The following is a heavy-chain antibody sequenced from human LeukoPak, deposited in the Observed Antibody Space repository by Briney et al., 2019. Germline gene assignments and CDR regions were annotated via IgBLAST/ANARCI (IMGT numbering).Heavy chain of an antibody. J-gene: IGHJ6*02. CDR3: ARDRTVVEPSSIQSLYYYYYGMDG. CDR2: ISYDGSNK. D-gene: IGHD2-2*01. V-gene: IGHV3-30*04. Sequence: PGGSLRLSCAASGFTLSSYTTHWVRQAPGKGLEWVAVISYDGSNKYHADSVKGRFTISRDNSKNTLYLQMNSLRAEDTAVYYCARDRTVVEPSSIQSLYYYYYGMDGWGQGTTVTVSS. CDR1: GFTLSSYT.